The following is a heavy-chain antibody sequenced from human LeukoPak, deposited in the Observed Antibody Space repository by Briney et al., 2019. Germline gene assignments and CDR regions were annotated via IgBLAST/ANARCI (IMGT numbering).Heavy chain of an antibody. J-gene: IGHJ6*03. CDR1: GNTFTMYY. CDR2: MNPNSGNT. CDR3: ARTRYYYYMDV. Sequence: GASVKVSCKASGNTFTMYYIHWVRQAPGQGLEWMGWMNPNSGNTGYAQKFQGRVTMTRNTSISTAYMELSSLRSEDTAMYYCARTRYYYYMDVWGKGTTVTVSS. V-gene: IGHV1-8*01.